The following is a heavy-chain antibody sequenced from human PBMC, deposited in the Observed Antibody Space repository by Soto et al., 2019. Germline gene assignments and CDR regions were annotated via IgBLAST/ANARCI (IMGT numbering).Heavy chain of an antibody. CDR3: ARDLRQLTHSYGIDV. Sequence: GASVKVSCKASGYPFTDFYLHWARQAPGQGLEWIGWLNPNSGGTYYAQKFQGWVTMTRDTSINTAYLELSRLTSDATAVYYCARDLRQLTHSYGIDVWGQGTTVTVSS. CDR2: LNPNSGGT. CDR1: GYPFTDFY. J-gene: IGHJ6*02. V-gene: IGHV1-2*04.